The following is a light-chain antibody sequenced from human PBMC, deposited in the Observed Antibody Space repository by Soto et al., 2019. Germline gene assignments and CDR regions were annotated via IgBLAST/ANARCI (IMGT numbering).Light chain of an antibody. CDR2: RAS. CDR3: HQGGT. Sequence: EIVLTQSPGTLSLSPGERATLSCRASQSVSGSYLAWYQHKPGQAPRLLIYRASNRAAGIPDRFSGSGSGTDLVLTIGRRGPEIFAVFSWHQGGTLGQGPKV. V-gene: IGKV3-20*01. CDR1: QSVSGSY. J-gene: IGKJ1*01.